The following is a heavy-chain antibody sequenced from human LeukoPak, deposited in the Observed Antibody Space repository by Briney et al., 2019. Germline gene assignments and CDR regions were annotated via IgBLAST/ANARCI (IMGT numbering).Heavy chain of an antibody. CDR2: IRYDGSNK. V-gene: IGHV3-30*02. CDR1: GFTFSSYG. Sequence: GGSLRLSCAASGFTFSSYGMHWVRQAPGKGLEWVAFIRYDGSNKYYADSVKGRFTISRDNSKNTLYLQMNSLRAEDTAVYYCAKDLDIVVVPAAPHDAFDIWGQGTMVTVSS. CDR3: AKDLDIVVVPAAPHDAFDI. J-gene: IGHJ3*02. D-gene: IGHD2-2*01.